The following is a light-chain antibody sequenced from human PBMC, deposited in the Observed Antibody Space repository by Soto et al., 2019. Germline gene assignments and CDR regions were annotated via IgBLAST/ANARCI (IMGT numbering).Light chain of an antibody. CDR2: EDI. J-gene: IGLJ2*01. V-gene: IGLV2-23*01. CDR3: CSYAGGASVV. CDR1: ISDVGRYNL. Sequence: QSALTQPASVSGSPGQSITISCTGTISDVGRYNLVSWYQQHPDKAPKLIIYEDIERPSGVSHRFSGSTSGNTASLTISGLQTEDEAKYFCCSYAGGASVVFGGGTNLTVL.